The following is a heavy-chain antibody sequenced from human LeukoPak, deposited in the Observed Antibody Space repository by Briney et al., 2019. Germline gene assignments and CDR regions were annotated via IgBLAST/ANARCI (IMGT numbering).Heavy chain of an antibody. CDR2: IIAIFGTA. Sequence: SVKVSCKASGGTFSSYAISWVRQAPGQGLEWMGGIIAIFGTANYAQKFQGRVTITADESTSTAYMELSSLRSEDTAVYYCARDQGLRFLEWLPTAYGMDVWGQGTTVTVSS. V-gene: IGHV1-69*13. CDR1: GGTFSSYA. J-gene: IGHJ6*02. CDR3: ARDQGLRFLEWLPTAYGMDV. D-gene: IGHD3-3*01.